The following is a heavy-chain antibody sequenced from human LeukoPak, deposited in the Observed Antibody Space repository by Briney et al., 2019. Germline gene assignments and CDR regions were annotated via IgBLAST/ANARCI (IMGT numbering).Heavy chain of an antibody. CDR2: IFYSGIT. V-gene: IGHV4-39*07. CDR3: ARVPYEIRLYYMDV. CDR1: GVSISSSSYY. Sequence: PSETLSLTCTVSGVSISSSSYYWGWIRQPPGKGLEWIGSIFYSGITYYNPSLTSRVTISVDTSGNQFSLKVTSVTAADAAVYYCARVPYEIRLYYMDVWGKGTTVTVSS. D-gene: IGHD2-21*01. J-gene: IGHJ6*03.